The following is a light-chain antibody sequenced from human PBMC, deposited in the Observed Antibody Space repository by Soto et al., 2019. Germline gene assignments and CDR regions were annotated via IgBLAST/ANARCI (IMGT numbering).Light chain of an antibody. CDR2: DAS. Sequence: DIQMTQSPSTLSASVGDRVTITCRASQSISSWLAWYQQKPGKAPKLLIYDASSLESGVPSRFSGSGTGTEFTLTINSLQPDDFATYYCQQYNSYSPWTSGQGTKVEIK. J-gene: IGKJ1*01. CDR3: QQYNSYSPWT. CDR1: QSISSW. V-gene: IGKV1-5*01.